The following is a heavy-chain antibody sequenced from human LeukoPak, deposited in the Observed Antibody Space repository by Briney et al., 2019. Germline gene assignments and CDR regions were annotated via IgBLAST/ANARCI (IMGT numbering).Heavy chain of an antibody. J-gene: IGHJ4*02. CDR3: TRRSFSGYTSTEDY. CDR1: GFTLSGSA. Sequence: GGSLRLSCAASGFTLSGSAMHWVRQASGKGLEWVGRIRSKANSYATAYAASVKGRFTISRDDSKNTAYLQMNSLKTEDTAVYYCTRRSFSGYTSTEDYWGQGTLVTVSS. CDR2: IRSKANSYAT. D-gene: IGHD3-22*01. V-gene: IGHV3-73*01.